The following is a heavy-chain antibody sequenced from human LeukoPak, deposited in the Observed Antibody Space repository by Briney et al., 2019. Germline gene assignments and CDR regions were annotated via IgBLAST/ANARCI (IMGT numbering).Heavy chain of an antibody. J-gene: IGHJ4*02. Sequence: GGSLRLSCEASGFTFSSYSMNWVRQAPGKGLEWVANIKPDGGEKYYVDSVEGRFTISRDNAKNSLNLQMNSLRVEDTAVYYCARVNYGYFDYWGQGTLVTVSS. CDR3: ARVNYGYFDY. D-gene: IGHD3-10*01. CDR1: GFTFSSYS. CDR2: IKPDGGEK. V-gene: IGHV3-7*01.